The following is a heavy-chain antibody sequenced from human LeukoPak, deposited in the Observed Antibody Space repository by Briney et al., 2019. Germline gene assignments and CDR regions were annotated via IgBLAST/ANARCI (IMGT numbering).Heavy chain of an antibody. J-gene: IGHJ4*02. V-gene: IGHV3-48*01. CDR3: ARFVVGATYYFDC. CDR2: ISSSSSTI. Sequence: GGSLRLSCAASGFTFSSYSMNWVRQAPGKGLEWVSYISSSSSTIYYADSVKGRFTISRDNAKNSLYLQMNSLRAEDTAVYYCARFVVGATYYFDCWGQGTLVTVSS. CDR1: GFTFSSYS. D-gene: IGHD1-26*01.